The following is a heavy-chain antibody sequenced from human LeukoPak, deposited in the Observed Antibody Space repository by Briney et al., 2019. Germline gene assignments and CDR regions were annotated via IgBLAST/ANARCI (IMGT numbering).Heavy chain of an antibody. J-gene: IGHJ5*02. CDR3: ARDPGGKGYWFDP. Sequence: GGSLRLSCAASGFTFSSYWMSWVRQAPGKGLEWVANIEQDGSEKYYVDSVKGRFTISRDNAKNSLYLQMNSLRAEDTAVYYCARDPGGKGYWFDPWGQGTLVTVSS. V-gene: IGHV3-7*01. D-gene: IGHD4-23*01. CDR1: GFTFSSYW. CDR2: IEQDGSEK.